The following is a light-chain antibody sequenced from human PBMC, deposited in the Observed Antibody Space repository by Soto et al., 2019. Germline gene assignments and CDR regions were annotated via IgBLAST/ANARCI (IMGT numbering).Light chain of an antibody. CDR1: QSISVW. Sequence: DVQMTQSHTNLSASVGDRVTITCRASQSISVWLAWYQQKPGKAPNLLIYQASRLEGGVPSRFSGSGSGTEFTLTISSLQPDDFATYYCQQHQTSSTFGQGTKVDIK. CDR3: QQHQTSST. CDR2: QAS. V-gene: IGKV1-5*03. J-gene: IGKJ1*01.